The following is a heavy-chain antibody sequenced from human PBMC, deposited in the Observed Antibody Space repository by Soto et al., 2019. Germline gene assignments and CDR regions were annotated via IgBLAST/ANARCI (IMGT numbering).Heavy chain of an antibody. D-gene: IGHD2-2*01. CDR3: ASATYCSSTSCYYRYYFDY. V-gene: IGHV1-2*04. CDR1: GYTFTGYY. J-gene: IGHJ4*02. Sequence: ASVKVSCKASGYTFTGYYMHWVRQAPGQGLEWMGWINPNSGGTNYAQKFQGWVTMTRDTSISTAYMELSRLRSDDTAVYYCASATYCSSTSCYYRYYFDYWGQGTLVTVSS. CDR2: INPNSGGT.